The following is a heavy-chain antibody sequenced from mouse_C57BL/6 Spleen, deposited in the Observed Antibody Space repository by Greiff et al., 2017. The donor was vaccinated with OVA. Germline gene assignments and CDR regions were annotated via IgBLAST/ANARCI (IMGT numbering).Heavy chain of an antibody. CDR3: ARSHDYDCLYYAMDY. D-gene: IGHD2-4*01. CDR1: GYTFTSYW. J-gene: IGHJ4*01. CDR2: IDPSDSET. Sequence: QVQLQQPGAELVRPGSSVKLSCKASGYTFTSYWMHWVKQRPIQGLEWIGNIDPSDSETNYNQKFKDKATLTVDKSSSTAYMQLSSLTSEDSAIYYCARSHDYDCLYYAMDYWGQGTSVTVSS. V-gene: IGHV1-52*01.